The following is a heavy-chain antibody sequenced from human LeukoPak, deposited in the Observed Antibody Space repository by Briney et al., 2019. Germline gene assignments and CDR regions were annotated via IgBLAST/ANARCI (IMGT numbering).Heavy chain of an antibody. D-gene: IGHD7-27*01. V-gene: IGHV3-30*04. CDR1: GFTFSNFA. CDR2: MSYDGSNK. CDR3: ARASWGFDF. J-gene: IGHJ4*02. Sequence: GGSLRLSCAASGFTFSNFAMHWVRQAPGKGLEWVAMMSYDGSNKYTDSVKGRFTISRDNSKNMVDLYMSNLKIEDTAVYYCARASWGFDFWGQGTLVTVSS.